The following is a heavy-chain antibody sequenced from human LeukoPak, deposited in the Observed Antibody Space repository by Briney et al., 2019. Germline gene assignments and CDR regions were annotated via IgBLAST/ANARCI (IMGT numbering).Heavy chain of an antibody. CDR1: GGTFSSYA. CDR2: IIPIFGTA. J-gene: IGHJ4*02. D-gene: IGHD5-12*01. V-gene: IGHV1-69*13. CDR3: AREKYSGYDSLCLDY. Sequence: ASVKVSCKASGGTFSSYAISWVRQAPGQGLEWMGGIIPIFGTANYAQKFQGRVTITADESTSTAYMELSSLRSEDTAVYYCAREKYSGYDSLCLDYWGQGTLVTVSS.